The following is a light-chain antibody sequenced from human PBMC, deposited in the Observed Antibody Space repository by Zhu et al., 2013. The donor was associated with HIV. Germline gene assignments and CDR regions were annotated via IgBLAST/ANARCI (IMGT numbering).Light chain of an antibody. CDR3: QQYNNWPRT. J-gene: IGKJ1*01. CDR2: AAS. CDR1: QNVNRF. Sequence: DIVMTQSPTFMSVSPGERATLSCRASQNVNRFLAWYQKQPGQAPRLLIYAASARASGIPTRFSGSGSGTEFTLTISSLQSEDFAVYYCQQYNNWPRTFGQGTKVE. V-gene: IGKV3D-15*01.